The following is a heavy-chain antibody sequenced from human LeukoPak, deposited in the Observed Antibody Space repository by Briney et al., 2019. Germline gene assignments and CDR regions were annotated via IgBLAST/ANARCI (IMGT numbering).Heavy chain of an antibody. V-gene: IGHV4-31*03. J-gene: IGHJ4*02. CDR2: IYYSGST. CDR3: ARGVDSSGWYGGFDY. D-gene: IGHD6-19*01. Sequence: PSETLSLTCTVSGGSISSGGYYWSWIRQHPGKGLEWIGYIYYSGSTYYNPSLKSRVTISVDTSKNQFSLKLSSVTAADTAVYYCARGVDSSGWYGGFDYWGQGTLVTVSS. CDR1: GGSISSGGYY.